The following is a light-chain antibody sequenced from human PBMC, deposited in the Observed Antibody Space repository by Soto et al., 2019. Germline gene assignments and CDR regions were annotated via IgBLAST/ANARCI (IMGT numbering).Light chain of an antibody. Sequence: HSVLTQPPSASGTPGQRVVISCSGGSSNIGLDYLCWYQQVPGMAPKLLIYSVNQRPSGVPDRFSGSKSGTSASLAINGLRSEDEADYFCSACDDNVNGVIFGGGTKLTVL. CDR2: SVN. CDR1: SSNIGLDY. J-gene: IGLJ2*01. V-gene: IGLV1-47*02. CDR3: SACDDNVNGVI.